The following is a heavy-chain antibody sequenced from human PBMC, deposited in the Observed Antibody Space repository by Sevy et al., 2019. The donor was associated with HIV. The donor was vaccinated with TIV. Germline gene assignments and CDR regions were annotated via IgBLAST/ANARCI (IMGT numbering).Heavy chain of an antibody. D-gene: IGHD3-3*01. CDR1: GFTFSSYE. V-gene: IGHV3-48*03. J-gene: IGHJ6*02. CDR3: ARDKGYYDFWSGYYTRAGYYYYGMDV. CDR2: ISSSGSTI. Sequence: GGSLRLSCAASGFTFSSYEMNWVRQAPGKGLEWVSYISSSGSTIYYADSVKGRFTISRDNAKNLLYLQMNSLRDEDTAVYYCARDKGYYDFWSGYYTRAGYYYYGMDVWGQGTTVTVSS.